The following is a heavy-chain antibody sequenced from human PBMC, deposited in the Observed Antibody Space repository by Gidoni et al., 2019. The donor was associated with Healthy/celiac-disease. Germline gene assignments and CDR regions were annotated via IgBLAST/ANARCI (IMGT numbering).Heavy chain of an antibody. Sequence: QVQLVQSGAEVKKPGSSVKVSCKASGGTFSSYAISWVRQAPGQGLEWMGGIIPIFGTANYAQKFQGRVTITADESTSTAYMELSSLRSEDTAVYYCARDTQGQETAIPLIYYYYGMDVWGQGTTVTVSS. CDR1: GGTFSSYA. J-gene: IGHJ6*02. D-gene: IGHD2-21*02. CDR3: ARDTQGQETAIPLIYYYYGMDV. V-gene: IGHV1-69*01. CDR2: IIPIFGTA.